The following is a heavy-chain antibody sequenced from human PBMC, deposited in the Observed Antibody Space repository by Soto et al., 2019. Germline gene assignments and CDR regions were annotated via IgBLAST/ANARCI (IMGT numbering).Heavy chain of an antibody. V-gene: IGHV3-23*01. J-gene: IGHJ3*02. D-gene: IGHD2-15*01. CDR2: ISGSGGST. CDR1: GFTFSSYA. Sequence: EVQLLESGGGLVQPGGSLRLSCAASGFTFSSYAMSWVRQAPGKGLEWVSAISGSGGSTYYAHSVKGRFTISRDNSKNKLYLQMNSLRAEDTAVYYCASDLVVVAASTWLDAFDTWGQGTMVTVSS. CDR3: ASDLVVVAASTWLDAFDT.